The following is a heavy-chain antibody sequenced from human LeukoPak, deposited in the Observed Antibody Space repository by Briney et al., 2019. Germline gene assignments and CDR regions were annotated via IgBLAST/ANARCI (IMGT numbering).Heavy chain of an antibody. CDR1: GFTFSSDW. D-gene: IGHD6-19*01. J-gene: IGHJ6*03. V-gene: IGHV3-7*01. CDR3: ARKYSSGWLYYYYYMDV. CDR2: IKQDGSEK. Sequence: GGSLRLSCAASGFTFSSDWMSWVRQAPGKGLEWVANIKQDGSEKYYVDSVKGRFTISRDNAKNSLYLQMNSLRVEDTAVYYCARKYSSGWLYYYYYMDVWGKGTTVTVSS.